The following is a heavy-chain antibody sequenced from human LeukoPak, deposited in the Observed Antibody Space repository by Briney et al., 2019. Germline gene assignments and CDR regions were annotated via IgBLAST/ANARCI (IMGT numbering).Heavy chain of an antibody. Sequence: CVSSISRTSSYIYYADSVKGRFTISRDNAKNSLYLQMNSLRAEDTAVYYCARGYNWNYDYWGQGTLVTVSS. J-gene: IGHJ4*02. V-gene: IGHV3-21*01. D-gene: IGHD1-7*01. CDR3: ARGYNWNYDY. CDR2: ISRTSSYI.